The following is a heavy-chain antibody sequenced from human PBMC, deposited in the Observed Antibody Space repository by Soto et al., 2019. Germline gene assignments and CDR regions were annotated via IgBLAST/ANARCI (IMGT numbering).Heavy chain of an antibody. CDR1: GYSFSNYW. V-gene: IGHV5-51*01. J-gene: IGHJ6*02. D-gene: IGHD4-4*01. Sequence: PGESLKISCKGSGYSFSNYWIGWVRQMPGKGLEWMGIVYPGDSDTRYSTSFEGQVTISVDKSISTAYLQWSSLKASDTAMYYCARHGYSNFPYYYYGMDVWGQGTTVTVSS. CDR2: VYPGDSDT. CDR3: ARHGYSNFPYYYYGMDV.